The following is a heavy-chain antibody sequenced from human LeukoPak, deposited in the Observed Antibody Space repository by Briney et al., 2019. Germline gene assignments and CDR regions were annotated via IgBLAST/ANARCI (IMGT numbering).Heavy chain of an antibody. CDR2: IFSNDEK. CDR3: ARIKVVYDSSGYFGYYFDY. J-gene: IGHJ4*02. D-gene: IGHD3-22*01. V-gene: IGHV2-26*01. CDR1: GFSLSNARMG. Sequence: SGPVLVKPTETLTLTCTVSGFSLSNARMGVSWIRQPPGKALEWPAHIFSNDEKSYSTSLKSRLTISKDTSKSQVVLTMTNMDPVDTATYYCARIKVVYDSSGYFGYYFDYWGQGTLVTVSS.